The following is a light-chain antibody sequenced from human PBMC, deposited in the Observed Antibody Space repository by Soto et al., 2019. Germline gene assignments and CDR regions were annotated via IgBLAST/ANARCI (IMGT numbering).Light chain of an antibody. CDR3: QQYYRPWT. Sequence: DIVMTQSPDSLAVSLGERATINCKSSQSVLYSSNNKNYLAWYQQKPGQPPKLLIYWASTRDSGVPDRFSGSGSGTDFTLTISSLQAEDVAVYYCQQYYRPWTFGQGTNVEIK. CDR2: WAS. V-gene: IGKV4-1*01. J-gene: IGKJ1*01. CDR1: QSVLYSSNNKNY.